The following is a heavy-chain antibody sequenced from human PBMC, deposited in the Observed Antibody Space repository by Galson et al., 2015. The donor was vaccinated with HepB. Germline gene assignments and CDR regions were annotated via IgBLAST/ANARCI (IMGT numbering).Heavy chain of an antibody. CDR3: ARGFGELFLVSDY. CDR2: ISYDGSNK. CDR1: GFTFSSYG. Sequence: SLRLSCAASGFTFSSYGMHWVRQAPGKGLEWVAVISYDGSNKYYADSVKGRFTISRDNSKNTLYLQMNSLRAEDTAVYYCARGFGELFLVSDYWGQGTLVTVSS. V-gene: IGHV3-30*03. J-gene: IGHJ4*02. D-gene: IGHD3-10*01.